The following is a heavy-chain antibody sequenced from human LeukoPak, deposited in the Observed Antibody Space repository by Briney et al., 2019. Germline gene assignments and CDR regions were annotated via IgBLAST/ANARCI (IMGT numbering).Heavy chain of an antibody. CDR2: IYTSGTT. J-gene: IGHJ4*02. V-gene: IGHV4-4*07. CDR1: GGSIGNFF. Sequence: PSETLSLTCTVSGGSIGNFFWSWIRQPAGKGLEWIGRIYTSGTTNYNPSLKSRLTMSVDTSKTQFSLKLSSVTAADTAVYYCARDRRGSGSYYSDYWGQGTLVTVSS. CDR3: ARDRRGSGSYYSDY. D-gene: IGHD3-10*01.